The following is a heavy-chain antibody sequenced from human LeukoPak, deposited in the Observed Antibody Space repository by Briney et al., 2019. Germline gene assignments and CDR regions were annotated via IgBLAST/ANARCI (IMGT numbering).Heavy chain of an antibody. CDR3: ARDRGYGDYASFFDY. CDR2: ISSSGGTI. Sequence: GGSLRLSCAASGFTFSTYSMNWVRQTPGKGLEWLSYISSSGGTIYYADSVKGRFTISRDNAKNSLYLQMNSLRDEDTAVYYCARDRGYGDYASFFDYWGQGTLVTVSS. CDR1: GFTFSTYS. V-gene: IGHV3-48*02. D-gene: IGHD4-17*01. J-gene: IGHJ4*02.